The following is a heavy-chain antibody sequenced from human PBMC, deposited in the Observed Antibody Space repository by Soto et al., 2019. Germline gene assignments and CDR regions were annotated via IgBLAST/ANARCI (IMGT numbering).Heavy chain of an antibody. CDR3: ARPLEQHQLGFGMDV. CDR1: GFTFSTYG. Sequence: QVQLVPSGGGVVQPGGSLRLSCAASGFTFSTYGMHWVRQDPGKGLEWVAVIWYDGSKIYYADSVKGRFTISRDNSKSTLYLQMNSLRAEDTAVYYCARPLEQHQLGFGMDVWGQGSPVTVSS. J-gene: IGHJ6*01. D-gene: IGHD6-13*01. V-gene: IGHV3-33*01. CDR2: IWYDGSKI.